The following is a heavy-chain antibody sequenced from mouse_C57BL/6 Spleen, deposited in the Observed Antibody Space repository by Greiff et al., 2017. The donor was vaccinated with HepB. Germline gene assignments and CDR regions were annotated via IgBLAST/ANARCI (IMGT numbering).Heavy chain of an antibody. V-gene: IGHV1-61*01. Sequence: QVQLQQPGAELVRPGSSVKLSCKASGYTFTSYWMDWVKQRPGQGLEWIGNIYPSDSETHYNQKFKDKATLTVDKSSSTAYMQLSSLTSEDSAVYYCARSAYYSPYYAMDYWGQGTSVTVSS. CDR3: ARSAYYSPYYAMDY. CDR2: IYPSDSET. D-gene: IGHD2-12*01. CDR1: GYTFTSYW. J-gene: IGHJ4*01.